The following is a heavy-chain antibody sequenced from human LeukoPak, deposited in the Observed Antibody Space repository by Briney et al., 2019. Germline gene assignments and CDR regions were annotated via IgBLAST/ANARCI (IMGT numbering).Heavy chain of an antibody. D-gene: IGHD3-22*01. J-gene: IGHJ4*02. CDR3: ATTPNFGSGYPRYFFDY. CDR2: IYHDGNT. CDR1: GASMSSHGYS. V-gene: IGHV4-30-2*01. Sequence: PSETLPLTGAGSGASMSSHGYSWSWIRQPPGKGLEFIGYIYHDGNTYYNPSLNSRVSISVDMSKNQFSLKLSSVTAADTAVYFCATTPNFGSGYPRYFFDYWGQGILVTVSS.